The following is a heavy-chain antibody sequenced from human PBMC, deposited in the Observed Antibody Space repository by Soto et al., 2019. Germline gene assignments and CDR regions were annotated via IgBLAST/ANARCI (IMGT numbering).Heavy chain of an antibody. V-gene: IGHV1-46*01. Sequence: GASVKVSCKASGYTFTSYYMHWVRQAPGQGLEWMGIINPSGGSTSYSPSFQGNVTISADKSISTAYLQWSSLKASDTAMYYCARHGVSYYYYYYGMDVWGQGTTVTVSS. CDR2: INPSGGST. J-gene: IGHJ6*02. D-gene: IGHD6-13*01. CDR3: ARHGVSYYYYYYGMDV. CDR1: GYTFTSYY.